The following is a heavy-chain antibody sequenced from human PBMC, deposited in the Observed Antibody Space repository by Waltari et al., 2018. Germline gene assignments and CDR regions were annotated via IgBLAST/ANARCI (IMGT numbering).Heavy chain of an antibody. CDR1: GFTFSTYW. CDR3: TRDQDGVAGFS. J-gene: IGHJ5*02. D-gene: IGHD6-13*01. CDR2: IKQDGSEK. V-gene: IGHV3-7*01. Sequence: EVQLVESGGGLVQPGGSLRLSCAASGFTFSTYWMSWVRQAPGKGLEWVANIKQDGSEKYYVDSVKGRFTVSTDNAKNSLYLQMNSLRAEDTAIYYCTRDQDGVAGFSWGQGALVTVSS.